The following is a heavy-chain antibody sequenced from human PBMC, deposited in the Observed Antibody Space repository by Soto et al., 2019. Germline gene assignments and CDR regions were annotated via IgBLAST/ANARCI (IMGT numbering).Heavy chain of an antibody. CDR1: GYTFSDYY. CDR3: ARARANVARNWFYP. D-gene: IGHD2-8*01. V-gene: IGHV1-2*07. CDR2: INPYSGAT. J-gene: IGHJ5*02. Sequence: QVQLVQSGAEVKKPGASVKVSCKASGYTFSDYYVHWVRQAPGQGLEWMGWINPYSGATNYAHKFQDRVTXXGXAXXSTAYLELTTLVSDDTAVYYCARARANVARNWFYPWGQGTLVIVSS.